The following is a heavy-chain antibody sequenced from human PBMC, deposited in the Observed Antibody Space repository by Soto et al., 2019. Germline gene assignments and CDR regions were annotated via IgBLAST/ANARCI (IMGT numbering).Heavy chain of an antibody. CDR1: GGSISSSSYY. Sequence: QLQLQESGPGLVKPSETLSLTCTVSGGSISSSSYYWGWIRQPPGKGLEWIGSIYYSGSTYYNPSLMSRVTTSVDTSKNHFSLKLSSVTAADTAVYYCATQEVGGSYVYTFDPWGQGTLVTVSS. V-gene: IGHV4-39*02. CDR2: IYYSGST. J-gene: IGHJ5*02. D-gene: IGHD1-26*01. CDR3: ATQEVGGSYVYTFDP.